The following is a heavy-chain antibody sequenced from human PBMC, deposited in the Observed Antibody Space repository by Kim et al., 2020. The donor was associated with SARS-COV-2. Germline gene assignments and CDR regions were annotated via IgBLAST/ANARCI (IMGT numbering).Heavy chain of an antibody. D-gene: IGHD3-22*01. CDR3: ATYDSSGYYPDY. J-gene: IGHJ4*01. V-gene: IGHV4-31*03. CDR2: IGNIYYSGTT. Sequence: SETLSLTCNVSGGSISSGGHYWSWIRQHPGKGLEWIGYIGNIYYSGTTYYNPSLKSRATISVETSKNQFSLELTSVTAADTAVYYCATYDSSGYYPDYWG. CDR1: GGSISSGGHY.